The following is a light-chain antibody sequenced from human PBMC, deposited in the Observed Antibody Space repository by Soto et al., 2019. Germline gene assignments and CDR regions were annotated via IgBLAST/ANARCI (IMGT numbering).Light chain of an antibody. CDR1: QSISSW. CDR2: DAS. Sequence: DIQMTQSPSTLSASVGDRVTISCRASQSISSWLAWYQQKPGKAPKLLIYDASSLESGVPSRFSGSGFGTEFTLTISSLQPDDFPTYYCQQYNSYSPWTFGQGTKVEIK. CDR3: QQYNSYSPWT. V-gene: IGKV1-5*01. J-gene: IGKJ1*01.